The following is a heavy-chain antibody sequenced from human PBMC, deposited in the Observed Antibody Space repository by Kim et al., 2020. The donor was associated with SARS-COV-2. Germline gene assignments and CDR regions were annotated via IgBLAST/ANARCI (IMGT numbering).Heavy chain of an antibody. D-gene: IGHD1-26*01. J-gene: IGHJ4*02. V-gene: IGHV4-39*07. Sequence: TPSHKSRVSISVDTSKNQFSLKVSSVNAADTAVYYCARDHNSGSDPLHDDWGQGTLVTVSS. CDR3: ARDHNSGSDPLHDD.